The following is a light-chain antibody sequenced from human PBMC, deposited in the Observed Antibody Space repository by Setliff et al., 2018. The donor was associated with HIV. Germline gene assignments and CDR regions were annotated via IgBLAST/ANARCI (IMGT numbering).Light chain of an antibody. CDR2: DVS. Sequence: QSVLTQPRSVSGSPGQSVTISCTGTSSDVGGYKYVSWYQHHPDKAPKLIIYDVSKWPSGVPDRFSGSKSCNTASLTISGLQAEDEADYYCCSYAGSYTYVFGTGTKVPVL. J-gene: IGLJ1*01. V-gene: IGLV2-11*01. CDR3: CSYAGSYTYV. CDR1: SSDVGGYKY.